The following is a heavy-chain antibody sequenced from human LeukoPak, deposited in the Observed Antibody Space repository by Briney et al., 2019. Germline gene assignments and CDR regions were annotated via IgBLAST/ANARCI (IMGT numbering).Heavy chain of an antibody. D-gene: IGHD3-16*02. V-gene: IGHV4-34*01. CDR2: INHRGST. CDR1: VGSFSGYY. J-gene: IGHJ4*02. Sequence: SETLSLTFAVYVGSFSGYYWSWIRQPPGKGLEWIGEINHRGSTNYNPSLKSRVTISVDTSKNQFSLKLSSVTAADTAVYYCARGGYDYVWGSYRPLDYWGQGTLVTVSS. CDR3: ARGGYDYVWGSYRPLDY.